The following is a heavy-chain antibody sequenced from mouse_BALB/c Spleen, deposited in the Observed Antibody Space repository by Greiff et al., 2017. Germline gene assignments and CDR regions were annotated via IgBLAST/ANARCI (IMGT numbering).Heavy chain of an antibody. CDR3: ARTGVGY. V-gene: IGHV1-7*01. Sequence: QVQLLQSGAELAQPGASVKLSCTASGFTFTTYWMHWVNQRPGQGLEWIGYINPSTGYTESNQKFKDKATLTEDKSSSTAYMQLSSLTSEDSAVDYCARTGVGYWGQGTTLTVSS. J-gene: IGHJ2*01. D-gene: IGHD1-1*01. CDR2: INPSTGYT. CDR1: GFTFTTYW.